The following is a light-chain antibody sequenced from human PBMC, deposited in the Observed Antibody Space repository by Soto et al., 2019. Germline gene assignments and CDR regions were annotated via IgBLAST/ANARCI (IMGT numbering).Light chain of an antibody. CDR2: EAS. J-gene: IGKJ1*01. V-gene: IGKV1-5*03. Sequence: DIQMTQSPSTLSASVGDRVTITCRASQSISDSLAWYQQKPGKAPKLLIYEASSLKSGVPSGFSGSRSGTEYSLTISSLQTDDFATYYGQQYNGYCTFGQGTKVEIK. CDR1: QSISDS. CDR3: QQYNGYCT.